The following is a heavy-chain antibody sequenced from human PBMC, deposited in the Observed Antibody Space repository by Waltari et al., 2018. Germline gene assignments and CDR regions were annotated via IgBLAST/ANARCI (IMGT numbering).Heavy chain of an antibody. CDR1: GGSISSYY. V-gene: IGHV4-59*01. CDR3: ARAGNDRSWGAFDI. Sequence: QVQLQESGPGLVKPSETLSLTCTVSGGSISSYYWSWIRQPPGKGLEWIGYIYYSGSTNYNPSLKSRVTISVDTSKNQFSLKLSSVTAADTAVYYCARAGNDRSWGAFDIWGQGTMVTVSS. CDR2: IYYSGST. J-gene: IGHJ3*02. D-gene: IGHD1-1*01.